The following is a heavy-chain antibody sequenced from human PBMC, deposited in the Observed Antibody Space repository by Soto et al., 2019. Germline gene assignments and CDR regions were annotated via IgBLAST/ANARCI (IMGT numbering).Heavy chain of an antibody. V-gene: IGHV3-72*01. J-gene: IGHJ4*02. CDR1: GFTFSDHC. D-gene: IGHD6-19*01. CDR2: TRNKANSYTT. CDR3: GSGWY. Sequence: GASLRLSCAASGFTFSDHCMDWVRQAAGKGLEWVGRTRNKANSYTTEYAASVKGRFTISRDDSKNSLYLQMNSLKTEDTAVYYCGSGWYWGQGTMVTISS.